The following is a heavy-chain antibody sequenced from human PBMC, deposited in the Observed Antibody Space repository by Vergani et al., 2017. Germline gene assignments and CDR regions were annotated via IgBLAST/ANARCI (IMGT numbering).Heavy chain of an antibody. J-gene: IGHJ4*02. CDR1: GFTFSSYA. CDR2: ISGSGGST. D-gene: IGHD2-2*01. V-gene: IGHV3-23*01. CDR3: ARGRRVPGHFDY. Sequence: EVQLLESGGGLVQPGGSLRLSCAASGFTFSSYAMSWVRQAPGKGLEWVSAISGSGGSTYYADSVKGRFTISRDNSKNTLYLQMNSLRAEDTAVYYCARGRRVPGHFDYWGQGTLVTVSS.